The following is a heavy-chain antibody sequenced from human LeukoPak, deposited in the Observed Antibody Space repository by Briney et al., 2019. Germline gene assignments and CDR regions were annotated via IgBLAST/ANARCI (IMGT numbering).Heavy chain of an antibody. CDR1: GFTFSSYS. D-gene: IGHD3-22*01. CDR2: ISSSSSYI. Sequence: GGSLRLSCAASGFTFSSYSMNWVRQAPGKGLEWVSSISSSSSYIYYADSVKGRFTISRDNAKNSLYLQMNSLRAEDTAVYYCAKAGYYYNRGVYYSSRPPGFFDFGAQGKRAPFS. J-gene: IGHJ3*01. V-gene: IGHV3-21*01. CDR3: AKAGYYYNRGVYYSSRPPGFFDF.